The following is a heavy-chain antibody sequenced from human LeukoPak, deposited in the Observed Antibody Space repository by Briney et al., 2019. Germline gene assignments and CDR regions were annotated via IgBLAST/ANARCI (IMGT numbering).Heavy chain of an antibody. CDR3: AKEDGYCSSTSCYIHYYYMDV. CDR1: GFTFSSYG. D-gene: IGHD2-2*02. J-gene: IGHJ6*03. V-gene: IGHV3-33*06. Sequence: GGSLRLSCAASGFTFSSYGMHWVRQAPGKGLEWVAVIWYDGSNKYYADSVKGRFTISRDNSKNTLYLQMNSLRAEDTAVYYCAKEDGYCSSTSCYIHYYYMDVWGKGTTVTVSS. CDR2: IWYDGSNK.